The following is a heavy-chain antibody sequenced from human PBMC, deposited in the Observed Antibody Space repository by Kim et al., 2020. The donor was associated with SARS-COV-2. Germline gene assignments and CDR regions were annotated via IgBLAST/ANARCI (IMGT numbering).Heavy chain of an antibody. D-gene: IGHD3-3*01. J-gene: IGHJ6*02. CDR2: ILHGGSI. V-gene: IGHV4-39*01. CDR1: GDSITTSGSD. CDR3: QRGFWSSTALDV. Sequence: SETLSLTCIVFGDSITTSGSDWGWIRQSPGKGLEWIGSILHGGSIYYNPSLKNRVTISLDTSKNQLSLKLTSVTAADSSVYYCQRGFWSSTALDVWGQGTTVTVSS.